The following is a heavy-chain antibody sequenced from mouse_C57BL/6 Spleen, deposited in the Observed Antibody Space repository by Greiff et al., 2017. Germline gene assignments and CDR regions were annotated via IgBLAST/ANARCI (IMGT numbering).Heavy chain of an antibody. Sequence: EVQLVESEGGLVQPGSSMKLSCTASGFTFSDYYMAWVRQVPEKGLEWVANINYDGSSTYYLDSLKSRFILSRDNATNIPYLQLSSLKSEDSATYYCTRGGRHFDYWGQGTTLTVSS. D-gene: IGHD3-3*01. CDR2: INYDGSST. CDR1: GFTFSDYY. J-gene: IGHJ2*01. CDR3: TRGGRHFDY. V-gene: IGHV5-16*01.